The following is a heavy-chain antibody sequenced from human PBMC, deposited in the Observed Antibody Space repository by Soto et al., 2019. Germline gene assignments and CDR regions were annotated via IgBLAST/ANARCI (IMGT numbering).Heavy chain of an antibody. Sequence: GGSLRLSCEASGFTFSSYAMHWVRQAPGKGLKWGAVKSYDGSNKYYADSVKGRFTISRENSKNTLYLKMNSLRAEDTVVYYCGGSGEDYYYGMDVWGQGTTVTVSS. CDR2: KSYDGSNK. V-gene: IGHV3-30-3*01. CDR3: GGSGEDYYYGMDV. J-gene: IGHJ6*02. D-gene: IGHD1-26*01. CDR1: GFTFSSYA.